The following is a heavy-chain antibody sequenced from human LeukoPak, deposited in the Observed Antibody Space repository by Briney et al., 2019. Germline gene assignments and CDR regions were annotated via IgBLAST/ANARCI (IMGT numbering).Heavy chain of an antibody. V-gene: IGHV3-48*04. D-gene: IGHD3-10*01. CDR2: ISDSGFNI. Sequence: PGGSLRLSCAASGFTFSSYAMNWVRQAPGKGLEWVSYISDSGFNIYYADSVKGRFTISRDNAKNSLYLQMNSLRAEDTAVYYCAKNGLGRGSGSIDYWGQGTLVTVSS. CDR3: AKNGLGRGSGSIDY. J-gene: IGHJ4*02. CDR1: GFTFSSYA.